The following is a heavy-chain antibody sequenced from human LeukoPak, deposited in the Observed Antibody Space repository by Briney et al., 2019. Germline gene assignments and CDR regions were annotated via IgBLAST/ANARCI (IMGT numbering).Heavy chain of an antibody. V-gene: IGHV5-51*01. CDR2: IHTADSET. Sequence: GESLKISCKGSGYRFDDFWVGWARQVPGKGLEWMGVIHTADSETRYSPTFQGQVIISADKSLNTAHLQWSSLTASDTAIYYCATRMRRNWNSNLWSFDYWGQGTLVSVSS. CDR3: ATRMRRNWNSNLWSFDY. D-gene: IGHD1-7*01. CDR1: GYRFDDFW. J-gene: IGHJ4*02.